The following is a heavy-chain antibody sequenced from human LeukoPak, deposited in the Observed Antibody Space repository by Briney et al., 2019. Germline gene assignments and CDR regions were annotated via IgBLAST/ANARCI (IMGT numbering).Heavy chain of an antibody. CDR3: ARDRWYNWSDDYYGMDV. V-gene: IGHV3-7*03. D-gene: IGHD1-1*01. Sequence: GGSLRLSCAASGFTFSSYWMRWVRQAPGKGLEWVANIKQDGSEKNYVDSVKGRFTISRDNAKNSLYLQMNSLRAEDTAVYYCARDRWYNWSDDYYGMDVWGQGATVTVSS. CDR2: IKQDGSEK. CDR1: GFTFSSYW. J-gene: IGHJ6*02.